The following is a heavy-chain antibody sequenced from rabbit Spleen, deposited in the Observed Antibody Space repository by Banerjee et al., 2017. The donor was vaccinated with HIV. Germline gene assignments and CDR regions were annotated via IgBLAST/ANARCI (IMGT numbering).Heavy chain of an antibody. CDR3: ARDTGTSFSSYGMDL. CDR2: IAGSSSAFT. Sequence: QEQLVESGGGLVQPGGSLKLSCKASGFDFSSYGVSWVRQGPGKGLEWISCIAGSSSAFTYSATWAKGRFTISKTSSTTVTLQMTSLTVADTATYFCARDTGTSFSSYGMDLWGQGTLVTVS. V-gene: IGHV1S45*01. J-gene: IGHJ3*01. CDR1: GFDFSSYG. D-gene: IGHD7-1*01.